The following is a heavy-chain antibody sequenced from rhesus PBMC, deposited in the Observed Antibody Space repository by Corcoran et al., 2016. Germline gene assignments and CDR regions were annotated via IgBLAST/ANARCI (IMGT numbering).Heavy chain of an antibody. CDR1: GGSISSSY. V-gene: IGHV4-169*02. D-gene: IGHD6-31*01. CDR3: ASPLSRGSGGGFDV. CDR2: SYGSGIST. Sequence: QLQLQESGPGLVKPSETLSVTCAVSGGSISSSYWSWIRQAPGKGLEWSGYSYGSGISTNSNPALQSRVTLSVDTSKNQLSLKLSSVTAADTAVYYCASPLSRGSGGGFDVWGPGVLVTVSS. J-gene: IGHJ5-1*01.